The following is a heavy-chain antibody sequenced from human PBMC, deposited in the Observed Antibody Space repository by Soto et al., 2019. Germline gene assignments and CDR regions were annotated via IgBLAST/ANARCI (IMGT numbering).Heavy chain of an antibody. V-gene: IGHV3-48*03. D-gene: IGHD2-8*01. CDR3: ARGGVY. Sequence: PGGSLRLSCATSGFTFSTHEMNWVRQAPGRGLEWIAKISGSGSTRNYADSVKGRFIISRDYGQRTVDLQMNSLRVEDTAVYYCARGGVYWGQGTLVTVSS. CDR2: ISGSGSTR. J-gene: IGHJ4*02. CDR1: GFTFSTHE.